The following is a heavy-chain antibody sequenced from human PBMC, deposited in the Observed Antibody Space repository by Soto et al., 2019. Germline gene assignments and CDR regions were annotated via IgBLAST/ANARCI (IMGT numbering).Heavy chain of an antibody. CDR2: IYHSGST. CDR3: ASQKVKGYYGMDV. Sequence: PSETLSLTCAVSGGSISSGGYSWSWIRQPPGKGLEWIGYIYHSGSTYYNPSLKGRVTISVDRSKNQFSLKLSSVTAADTAVYYCASQKVKGYYGMDVWGQGTTVTVSS. V-gene: IGHV4-30-2*01. CDR1: GGSISSGGYS. J-gene: IGHJ6*02.